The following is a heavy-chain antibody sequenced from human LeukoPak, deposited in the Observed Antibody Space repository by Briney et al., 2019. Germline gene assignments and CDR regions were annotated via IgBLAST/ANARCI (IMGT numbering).Heavy chain of an antibody. V-gene: IGHV3-23*01. D-gene: IGHD3-10*01. CDR2: ISGSGGST. Sequence: GGSLRLSCAASGFTFSSYAMSWVRQAPGKGLEWVSAISGSGGSTYYADSVKGRFTISRDNSKNTLYLQMNSLRAEDTALYHCARGYGSGSYPVWGKGTTVTVSS. CDR3: ARGYGSGSYPV. CDR1: GFTFSSYA. J-gene: IGHJ6*04.